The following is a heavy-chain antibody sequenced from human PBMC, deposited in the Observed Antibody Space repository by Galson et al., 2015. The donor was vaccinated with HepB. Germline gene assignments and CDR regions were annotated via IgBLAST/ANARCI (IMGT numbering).Heavy chain of an antibody. CDR3: ARDLFGRDDY. CDR1: GFTFSTYW. V-gene: IGHV3-74*01. D-gene: IGHD3-16*01. J-gene: IGHJ4*02. Sequence: SLRLSCAASGFTFSTYWMHWVRQAPGEGLEWVSRIHTDGRRTDYAGSVGGRFTISRDNAKNTLYLQMNSLGAEDTAVYYCARDLFGRDDYWGRGTLVTVSS. CDR2: IHTDGRRT.